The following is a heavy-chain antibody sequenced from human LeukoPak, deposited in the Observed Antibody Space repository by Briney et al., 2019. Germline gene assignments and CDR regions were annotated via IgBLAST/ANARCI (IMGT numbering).Heavy chain of an antibody. V-gene: IGHV3-30-3*01. CDR3: ARAPRTAANFDY. J-gene: IGHJ4*02. CDR1: GFTFSSYA. D-gene: IGHD6-13*01. CDR2: ISYDGSNK. Sequence: GSLRLSCAASGFTFSSYAMHWVRQAPGKGLEWVAVISYDGSNKYYADSVKGRFTISRDNSKNTLYLQMNSLRVEDTAVYYCARAPRTAANFDYWGQGTLVTVSS.